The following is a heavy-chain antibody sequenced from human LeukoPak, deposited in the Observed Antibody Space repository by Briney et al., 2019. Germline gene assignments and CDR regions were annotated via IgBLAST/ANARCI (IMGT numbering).Heavy chain of an antibody. J-gene: IGHJ5*02. V-gene: IGHV4-39*01. Sequence: PSETLSLTCTVSGGSISSSSYYWGWIRQPPGKGLEWIGSIYYSGSIYYNPSLKSRVTISVDTSKNQFSLKLSSVTAADTAVYYCARSPGSSGYYPVYWFDPWGQGTLVTVSS. CDR1: GGSISSSSYY. D-gene: IGHD3-22*01. CDR2: IYYSGSI. CDR3: ARSPGSSGYYPVYWFDP.